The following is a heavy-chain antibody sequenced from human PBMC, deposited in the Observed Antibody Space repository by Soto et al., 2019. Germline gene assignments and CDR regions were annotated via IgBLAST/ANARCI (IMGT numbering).Heavy chain of an antibody. J-gene: IGHJ6*02. CDR3: AIHPIVVVPAAIPDYYYGMDV. Sequence: EASVKVSCKASGYTFTSYGISWVRQAPGQGLEWMGWISAYNGNTNYAQKLQGRVTMTTDTSTSTAYMELRSLRSDDTAVYYCAIHPIVVVPAAIPDYYYGMDVWGQGTTVTVSS. CDR1: GYTFTSYG. V-gene: IGHV1-18*01. CDR2: ISAYNGNT. D-gene: IGHD2-2*02.